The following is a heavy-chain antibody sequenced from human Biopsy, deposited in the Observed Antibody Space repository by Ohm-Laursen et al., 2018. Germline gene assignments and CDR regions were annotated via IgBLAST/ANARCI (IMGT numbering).Heavy chain of an antibody. CDR3: ARDTGTMVRGGLYQ. V-gene: IGHV3-9*01. D-gene: IGHD3-10*01. CDR1: GFNLGDYA. CDR2: IKWNSGKI. J-gene: IGHJ4*02. Sequence: SLRLSCAATGFNLGDYAMHWVRQVPGKGLEWVSGIKWNSGKIDYADSVKGRFTISRDNAKNSLYPHMNSLRTEDSAFYYCARDTGTMVRGGLYQWGQGTQVTVSS.